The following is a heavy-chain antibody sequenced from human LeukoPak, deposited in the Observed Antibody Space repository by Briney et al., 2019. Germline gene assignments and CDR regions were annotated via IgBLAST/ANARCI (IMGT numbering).Heavy chain of an antibody. Sequence: GGSLRLSCAASGFTFSSYSMNWVRQAPGKRLEWVSSIYTSGTTYYADSVKGRFTISRDSSKTTVFLQMNSQRAEDTAVYYCAAQDTFFDSWGQGTLVTVSS. V-gene: IGHV3-53*01. CDR1: GFTFSSYS. D-gene: IGHD2-15*01. CDR2: IYTSGTT. CDR3: AAQDTFFDS. J-gene: IGHJ4*02.